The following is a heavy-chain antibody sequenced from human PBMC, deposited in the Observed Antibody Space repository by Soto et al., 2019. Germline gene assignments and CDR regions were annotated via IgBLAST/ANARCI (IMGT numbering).Heavy chain of an antibody. CDR1: GFTFTSSA. J-gene: IGHJ4*02. Sequence: SVKVSCKASGFTFTSSAVQWVRQARGQRLEWIGWIVVGSGNTNYAQKFQERVTITRDMSTSTAYMELSSRRSEDTAVYYCAASTLAYCGGDCYPPRDWGQRTLVTVS. V-gene: IGHV1-58*01. CDR2: IVVGSGNT. D-gene: IGHD2-21*02. CDR3: AASTLAYCGGDCYPPRD.